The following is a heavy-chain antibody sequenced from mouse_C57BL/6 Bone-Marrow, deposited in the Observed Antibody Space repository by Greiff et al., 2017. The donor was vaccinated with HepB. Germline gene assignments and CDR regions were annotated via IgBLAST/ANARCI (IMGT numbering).Heavy chain of an antibody. CDR3: ARIYGSSPKRYFDV. CDR1: GFTFSDYY. V-gene: IGHV5-12*01. CDR2: ISNGGGST. D-gene: IGHD1-1*01. Sequence: EVKLQESGGGLVQPGGSLKLSCAASGFTFSDYYMYWVRQTPEKRLEWVAYISNGGGSTYYPDTVKGRFTISRDNAKNTLYLQMSRLKSEDTAMYYCARIYGSSPKRYFDVWGTGTTVTVSS. J-gene: IGHJ1*03.